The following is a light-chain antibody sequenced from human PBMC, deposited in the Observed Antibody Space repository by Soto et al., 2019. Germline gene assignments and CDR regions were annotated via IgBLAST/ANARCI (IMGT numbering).Light chain of an antibody. Sequence: QSVLTQPAFVSGSPGQSITISCTGTNSDVGGYNFVSWYQQHPGKVPKLMIYDVTNRPSGVSNRFSGSKSGNTASLTISGLQAEDEADYYCSSYTSTNTLVFGTGTKVTVL. CDR3: SSYTSTNTLV. V-gene: IGLV2-14*01. CDR1: NSDVGGYNF. J-gene: IGLJ1*01. CDR2: DVT.